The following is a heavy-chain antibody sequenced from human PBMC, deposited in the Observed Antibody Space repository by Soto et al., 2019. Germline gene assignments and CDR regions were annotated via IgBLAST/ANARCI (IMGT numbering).Heavy chain of an antibody. Sequence: ASVKVSCKASGYTFTSYYMHWVRQAPGQGLEWMGIINPSGGSTSYAQKFQGRVTMTRDTSTSTVYMELSSLRSEDTAVYYCARGGDHIVVVPAVGDWFDPWGQGTLVTVSS. CDR3: ARGGDHIVVVPAVGDWFDP. CDR2: INPSGGST. D-gene: IGHD2-2*01. J-gene: IGHJ5*02. V-gene: IGHV1-46*03. CDR1: GYTFTSYY.